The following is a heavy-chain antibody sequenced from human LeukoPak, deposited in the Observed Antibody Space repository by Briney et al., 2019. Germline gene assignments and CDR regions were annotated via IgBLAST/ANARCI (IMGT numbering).Heavy chain of an antibody. CDR3: ALSPRLGYYYYYYYMDV. D-gene: IGHD6-25*01. CDR1: GDSVSSNSAA. V-gene: IGHV6-1*01. CDR2: TYYRSKWYN. J-gene: IGHJ6*03. Sequence: SQTLSLTFAISGDSVSSNSAAWNWLRQSPSRGLEWLGRTYYRSKWYNDYAVSVKSRITINPDTSKNQFSLQLNSVTPEDTAVYYCALSPRLGYYYYYYYMDVWGKGTTVTVSS.